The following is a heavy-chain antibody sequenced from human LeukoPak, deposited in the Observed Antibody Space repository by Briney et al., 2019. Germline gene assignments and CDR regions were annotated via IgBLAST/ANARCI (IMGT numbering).Heavy chain of an antibody. D-gene: IGHD2-21*02. CDR3: ARDCGGDCYSGSDY. J-gene: IGHJ4*02. Sequence: ASVKVSCKASGYTFTSYGISWVRQAPGQGLERVGWISAYNGNTNYAQKLQGRVTMTTDTSTSTAYMELRSLRSDDTAVYYCARDCGGDCYSGSDYWGQGTLVTVSS. CDR2: ISAYNGNT. V-gene: IGHV1-18*01. CDR1: GYTFTSYG.